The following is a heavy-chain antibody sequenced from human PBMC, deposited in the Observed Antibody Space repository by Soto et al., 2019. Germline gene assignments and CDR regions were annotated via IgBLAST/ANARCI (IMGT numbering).Heavy chain of an antibody. V-gene: IGHV3-33*01. CDR1: GFTFSSYG. CDR3: ARVYTDPIWVYYGMDV. D-gene: IGHD2-8*01. Sequence: PGGSLRLSCAASGFTFSSYGMHWVRQAPGKGLEWVAVIWYDGSNKYYADSVKGRFTISRDNSKNTLYLQMNSLRAEDTAVYYCARVYTDPIWVYYGMDVWGQGTTVTVSS. J-gene: IGHJ6*02. CDR2: IWYDGSNK.